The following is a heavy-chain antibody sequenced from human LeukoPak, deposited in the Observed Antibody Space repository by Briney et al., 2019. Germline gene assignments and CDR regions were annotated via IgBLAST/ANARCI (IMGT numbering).Heavy chain of an antibody. Sequence: PGGSLRLSCEASGFNFSNYAMSWVRQAPGKGMEWVSVMSSDGSLEFYVDSVKGRFSISRDNSKNTLYLQMDRLRAEDTAVYYCAKDIWFGDGFDSWGQGTLVTVSS. CDR2: MSSDGSLE. CDR1: GFNFSNYA. D-gene: IGHD3-10*01. CDR3: AKDIWFGDGFDS. V-gene: IGHV3-30*18. J-gene: IGHJ4*02.